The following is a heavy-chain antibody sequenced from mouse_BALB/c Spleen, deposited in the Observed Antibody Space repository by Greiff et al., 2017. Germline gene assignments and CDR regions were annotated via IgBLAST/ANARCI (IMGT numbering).Heavy chain of an antibody. CDR3: TRFTTVVGGFDY. Sequence: QVQLKQPGAELVRPGASVKLSCKASGYTFTSYWINWVKQRPGQGLEWIGNIYPSDSYTNYNQKFKDKATLTVDKSSSTAYMQLSSPTSEDSAVYYCTRFTTVVGGFDYWGQGTTLTVSS. D-gene: IGHD1-1*01. V-gene: IGHV1-69*02. J-gene: IGHJ2*01. CDR1: GYTFTSYW. CDR2: IYPSDSYT.